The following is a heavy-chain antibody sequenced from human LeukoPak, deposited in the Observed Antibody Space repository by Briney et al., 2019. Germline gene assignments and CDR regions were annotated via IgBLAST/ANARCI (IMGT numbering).Heavy chain of an antibody. Sequence: GGSLRLSCAVSGFTFSSYGMHWVRQAPGKGLEWVAVIWYDGSNKYYADSVKGRFTISRDISKNSLFLQLNSLRAEDTAVYYCAREIWWRFDYWGQGRLVTVSS. D-gene: IGHD5-12*01. V-gene: IGHV3-33*01. CDR1: GFTFSSYG. J-gene: IGHJ4*02. CDR2: IWYDGSNK. CDR3: AREIWWRFDY.